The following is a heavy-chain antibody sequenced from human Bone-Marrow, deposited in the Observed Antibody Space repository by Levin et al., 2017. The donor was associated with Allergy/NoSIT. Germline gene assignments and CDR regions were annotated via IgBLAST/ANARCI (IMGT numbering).Heavy chain of an antibody. J-gene: IGHJ5*02. V-gene: IGHV1-69*01. CDR1: GGTFSSYA. Sequence: KISCKASGGTFSSYAISWVRQAPGQGLEWMGGIIPIFGTANYAQKFQGRVTITADESTSTAYMELSSLRSEDTAVYYCARTNRLAAAGIVFWFDPWGQGTLVTVSS. CDR3: ARTNRLAAAGIVFWFDP. CDR2: IIPIFGTA. D-gene: IGHD6-13*01.